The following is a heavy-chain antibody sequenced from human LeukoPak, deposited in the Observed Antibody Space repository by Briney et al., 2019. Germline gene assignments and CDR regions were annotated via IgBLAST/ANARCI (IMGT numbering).Heavy chain of an antibody. J-gene: IGHJ4*02. D-gene: IGHD3-3*01. V-gene: IGHV3-48*01. CDR3: TKEVRFQIDY. Sequence: GGSLRLSCAASGFTFSIYSMNWVRQAPGRGLEWISYINSGGGTTYYADSVKGRFTISRDNAKNSLYLQMNSLRAEDTAVYYCTKEVRFQIDYWGQGTLVSVSA. CDR2: INSGGGTT. CDR1: GFTFSIYS.